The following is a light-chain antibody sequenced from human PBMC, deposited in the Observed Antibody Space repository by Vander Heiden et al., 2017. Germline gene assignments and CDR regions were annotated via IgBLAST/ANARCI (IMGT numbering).Light chain of an antibody. Sequence: DIQMTQSQSSVSASVGDRVTITCRASPGISSWLAWYQQKPGKAPKLLIYTASSLQSGVPSRFRGSGSGTDFTLSISSLHPEDFATYFCQQTNSFPVTFGQGTKVEIK. CDR3: QQTNSFPVT. CDR2: TAS. CDR1: PGISSW. J-gene: IGKJ1*01. V-gene: IGKV1-12*01.